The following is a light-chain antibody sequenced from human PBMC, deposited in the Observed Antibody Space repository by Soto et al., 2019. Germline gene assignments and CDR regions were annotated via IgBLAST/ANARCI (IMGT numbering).Light chain of an antibody. CDR2: KVS. CDR3: RQGTHLLPYT. J-gene: IGKJ2*01. V-gene: IGKV2-30*01. Sequence: DVVMTQSPLSLPVTLGQPASISCRSSQSLEYSDGNTYLNWFQQRPGQSPRRLIYKVSNRDSGVPDRYGGRRLGPDFALSISRVQAGDVGVYYWRQGTHLLPYTFGGRTRLEIK. CDR1: QSLEYSDGNTY.